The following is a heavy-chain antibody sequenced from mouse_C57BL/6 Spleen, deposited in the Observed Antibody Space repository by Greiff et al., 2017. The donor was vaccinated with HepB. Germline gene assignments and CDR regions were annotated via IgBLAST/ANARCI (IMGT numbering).Heavy chain of an antibody. D-gene: IGHD2-1*01. Sequence: EVQLQQSGPELVKPGASVKISCKASGYSFTDYNMNWVKQSNGKSLEWIGVINPNYGTTSYNQKFKGKATLTVDKSSSTAYMQLNSLTSEDSAVYYCARHIDYGNYYAMDYWGQGTSVTVSS. V-gene: IGHV1-39*01. CDR2: INPNYGTT. CDR3: ARHIDYGNYYAMDY. J-gene: IGHJ4*01. CDR1: GYSFTDYN.